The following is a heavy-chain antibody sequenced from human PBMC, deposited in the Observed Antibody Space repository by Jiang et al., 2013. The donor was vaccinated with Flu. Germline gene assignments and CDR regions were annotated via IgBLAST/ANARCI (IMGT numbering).Heavy chain of an antibody. V-gene: IGHV4-61*02. D-gene: IGHD4-17*01. Sequence: PGLVKPSQTLSLTCTVSGGSISSGSYYWSWIRQPAGKGLEWIGRIYTSGSTNYNPSLKSRVTISVDTSKNQFSLKLSSVTAADTAVYYCARGPTNGDYYFDYWGQGTLVTVSS. CDR2: IYTSGST. CDR1: GGSISSGSYY. CDR3: ARGPTNGDYYFDY. J-gene: IGHJ4*02.